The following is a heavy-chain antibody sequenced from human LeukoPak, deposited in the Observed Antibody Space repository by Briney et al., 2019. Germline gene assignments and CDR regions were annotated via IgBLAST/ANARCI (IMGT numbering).Heavy chain of an antibody. CDR3: ARSEYTFGPIGY. D-gene: IGHD5-18*01. J-gene: IGHJ4*02. Sequence: ASVKVSCKASGYTFTSYHVHWVRQAPGQGLEWMGRINPNSGGTNSAQIFQGRVAMTLDTSTSTAYMELSRLTSDGSAVYFCARSEYTFGPIGYWGQGTLATVSS. CDR1: GYTFTSYH. V-gene: IGHV1-2*06. CDR2: INPNSGGT.